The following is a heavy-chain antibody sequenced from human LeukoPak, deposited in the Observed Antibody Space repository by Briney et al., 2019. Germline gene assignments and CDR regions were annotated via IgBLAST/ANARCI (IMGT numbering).Heavy chain of an antibody. Sequence: GGSLRLSCAASGFTFSSYGMSWVRQAPGRGLEWVSLISGSGSSTYYADSVKGRFTISRDNSKNTLHLQMNSLRAEDTAVYYCAKRGFIAGNPTDFDYWGQGTLVTVSS. D-gene: IGHD6-13*01. V-gene: IGHV3-23*01. CDR2: ISGSGSST. J-gene: IGHJ4*02. CDR3: AKRGFIAGNPTDFDY. CDR1: GFTFSSYG.